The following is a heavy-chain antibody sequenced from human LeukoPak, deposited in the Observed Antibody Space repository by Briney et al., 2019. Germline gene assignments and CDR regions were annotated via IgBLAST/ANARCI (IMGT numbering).Heavy chain of an antibody. Sequence: PSETLSLTCTVSGGSISSGSYYWSWIRQPAGKGLEWIGRIYTSGSTNYNPSLKSRVTISVDTSKNQFSLKLSSVTAADTAVYYCARGPDYGDFRYYYYYMDVWGKGTTVTVSS. V-gene: IGHV4-61*02. D-gene: IGHD4-17*01. CDR2: IYTSGST. J-gene: IGHJ6*03. CDR3: ARGPDYGDFRYYYYYMDV. CDR1: GGSISSGSYY.